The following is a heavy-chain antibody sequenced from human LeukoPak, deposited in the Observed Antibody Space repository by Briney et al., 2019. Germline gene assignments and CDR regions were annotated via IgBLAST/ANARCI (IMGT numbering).Heavy chain of an antibody. Sequence: SVKVSCKASGGTFISYAISWVRQAPGPGLEWMGGIIPIFGTANYAQKFQGRVTITADESTSTAYMELSSLRSEDTAVYYCARGAIGSYYEGDYWGQGTLVTVSS. CDR1: GGTFISYA. J-gene: IGHJ4*02. CDR3: ARGAIGSYYEGDY. D-gene: IGHD1-26*01. V-gene: IGHV1-69*13. CDR2: IIPIFGTA.